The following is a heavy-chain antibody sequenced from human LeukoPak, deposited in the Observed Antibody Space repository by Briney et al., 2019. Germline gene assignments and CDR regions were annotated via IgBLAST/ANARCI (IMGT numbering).Heavy chain of an antibody. CDR2: INPNNGGT. V-gene: IGHV1-2*02. Sequence: ASVKVSCKASGYTFTGYYMHWVRQAPGQGLEWMGWINPNNGGTNYAQTFQGRVTMTRDTSISTAYMELSSLRSEDTAVYYCASATYYYDSSGYDWGQGTLVTVSS. CDR3: ASATYYYDSSGYD. CDR1: GYTFTGYY. D-gene: IGHD3-22*01. J-gene: IGHJ4*02.